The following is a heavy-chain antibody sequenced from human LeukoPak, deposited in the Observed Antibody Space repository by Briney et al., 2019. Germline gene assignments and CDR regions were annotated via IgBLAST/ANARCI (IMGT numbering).Heavy chain of an antibody. CDR2: IRYDGSNK. D-gene: IGHD3-16*01. CDR1: GFTFSSYG. CDR3: AKDGEITFGGVMIGYFDY. V-gene: IGHV3-30*02. Sequence: GGSLRLSCAASGFTFSSYGMHWVRQAPGKGLEWVAFIRYDGSNKYYADSVKGRFTIPRDNSRNTLYLQMNSLRAEDTAVDYCAKDGEITFGGVMIGYFDYWGQGTLVTVSS. J-gene: IGHJ4*02.